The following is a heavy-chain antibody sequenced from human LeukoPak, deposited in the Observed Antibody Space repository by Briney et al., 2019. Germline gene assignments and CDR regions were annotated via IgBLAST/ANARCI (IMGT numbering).Heavy chain of an antibody. CDR2: IYPGDSDT. CDR3: ARHAVVTAMGAHFDY. V-gene: IGHV5-51*01. Sequence: GESLKISCKGSGYSFTSYWIGWVRQMPGKGLEWMGIIYPGDSDTRYSPSFQGQVTISADKSISTAYLQWSSLKASDTAMYYCARHAVVTAMGAHFDYWGQGTLVTVSS. D-gene: IGHD5-18*01. J-gene: IGHJ4*02. CDR1: GYSFTSYW.